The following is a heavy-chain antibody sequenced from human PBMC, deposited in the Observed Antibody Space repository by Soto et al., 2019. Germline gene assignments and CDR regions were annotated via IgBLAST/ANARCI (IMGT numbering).Heavy chain of an antibody. J-gene: IGHJ3*01. V-gene: IGHV2-5*01. CDR3: AHRRDPNYEPWSGYYCGFDV. CDR1: GFSLTTSGVG. D-gene: IGHD3-3*01. Sequence: QITLRESGPTLVKPTQTLTLTCTFSGFSLTTSGVGVGWIRQPPGKALEWFALIYWNDDERYSPSLVSRLRISQDTSANQVVIKKTDVEAADTATYFCAHRRDPNYEPWSGYYCGFDVWGQGTMVNASS. CDR2: IYWNDDE.